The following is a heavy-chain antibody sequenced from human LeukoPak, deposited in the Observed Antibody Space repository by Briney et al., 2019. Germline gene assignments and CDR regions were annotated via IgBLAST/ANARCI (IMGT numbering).Heavy chain of an antibody. Sequence: ASVKFSCTASGYTFTGYYMHWVRQAPGQGLEWMGWINPNSGGTNYAQKFQGRVTMTRDTSISTAYMELSRLRSDDTAVYYCARDLYGGNSPYYYYYGMDVWGQGTTVTVSS. CDR1: GYTFTGYY. CDR2: INPNSGGT. V-gene: IGHV1-2*02. J-gene: IGHJ6*02. CDR3: ARDLYGGNSPYYYYYGMDV. D-gene: IGHD4-23*01.